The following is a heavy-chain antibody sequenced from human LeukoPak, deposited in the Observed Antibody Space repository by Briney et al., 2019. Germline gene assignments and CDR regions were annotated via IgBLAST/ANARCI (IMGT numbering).Heavy chain of an antibody. J-gene: IGHJ6*02. CDR1: GGTFSSYA. CDR3: ARTYYDILTGRYYYYGMDV. Sequence: ASVKVSCKASGGTFSSYAISWVRQAPGQGLEWMGWISAYNGNTNYAQKLQGRVTMTTDTSTSTAYMELRSLRSDDTAVYYCARTYYDILTGRYYYYGMDVWGQGTTVTVSS. CDR2: ISAYNGNT. V-gene: IGHV1-18*01. D-gene: IGHD3-9*01.